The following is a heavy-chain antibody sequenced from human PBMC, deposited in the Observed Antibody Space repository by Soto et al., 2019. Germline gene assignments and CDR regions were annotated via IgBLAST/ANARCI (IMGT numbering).Heavy chain of an antibody. CDR1: GFTVSTKY. Sequence: GGSLGLSCAASGFTVSTKYVSWSRQAPGKGLEWVSVIYSGGSTFYADSVRGRFTISRDNSKNTVNLQMNSLRAEDTAVYYCARDPWAPDYWGQGTLGTVSS. D-gene: IGHD3-16*01. CDR3: ARDPWAPDY. J-gene: IGHJ4*02. V-gene: IGHV3-66*01. CDR2: IYSGGST.